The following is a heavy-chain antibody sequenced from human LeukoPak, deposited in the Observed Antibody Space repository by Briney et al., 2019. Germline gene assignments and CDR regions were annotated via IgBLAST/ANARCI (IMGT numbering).Heavy chain of an antibody. D-gene: IGHD5-12*01. J-gene: IGHJ4*02. CDR1: GGSISSGDYY. Sequence: SETLSLTCTVSGGSISSGDYYWSWIRQPPGKGLEWIGYIYYSGSTNYNPSLKSRVTISVDTSKNQFSLKLSSVTAADTAVYYCARWGIGGYSGYDSTAFDYWGQGTLVTVSS. CDR3: ARWGIGGYSGYDSTAFDY. CDR2: IYYSGST. V-gene: IGHV4-61*08.